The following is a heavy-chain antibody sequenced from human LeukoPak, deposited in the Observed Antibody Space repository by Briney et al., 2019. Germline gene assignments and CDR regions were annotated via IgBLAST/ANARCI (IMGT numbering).Heavy chain of an antibody. J-gene: IGHJ5*02. V-gene: IGHV1-2*02. Sequence: ASVKVSCKTSGYSFTDYYMHWVRQAPGQGLEWMGWINPNSGGTSSAQKFQGRVTMTRDTSISTVYMEVSWLTSDDTAIYYCARADRLHGGPYLIRPWGQGTLGTVSP. CDR2: INPNSGGT. D-gene: IGHD3-16*01. CDR1: GYSFTDYY. CDR3: ARADRLHGGPYLIRP.